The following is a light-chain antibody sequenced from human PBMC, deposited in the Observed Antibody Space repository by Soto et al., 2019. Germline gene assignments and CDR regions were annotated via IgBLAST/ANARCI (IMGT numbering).Light chain of an antibody. V-gene: IGKV1-5*01. CDR3: QGNNSYWT. CDR2: DAS. J-gene: IGKJ1*01. CDR1: QSISSW. Sequence: DIQMTQSPSTLSASVGDRVTITCRASQSISSWLAWYQQKPGKAPKLLIYDASSLQSGVPTRFSGSGSGTESPLSISSLQPEDFTTYYCQGNNSYWTFGQGTKV.